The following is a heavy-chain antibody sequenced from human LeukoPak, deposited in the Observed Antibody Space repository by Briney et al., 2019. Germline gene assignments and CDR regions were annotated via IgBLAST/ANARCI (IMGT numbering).Heavy chain of an antibody. J-gene: IGHJ4*02. CDR2: IKSKTDGGTT. V-gene: IGHV3-15*01. CDR1: GFTFSNAW. CDR3: AKDRYSGLNTIDY. D-gene: IGHD6-13*01. Sequence: GGSLRLSCAASGFTFSNAWMSWVRQAPGKGLEWVGRIKSKTDGGTTDYAAPVKGRFTISRDNSKSTLYLQMNSLRAEDTAVYYCAKDRYSGLNTIDYWGQGTLVTVSS.